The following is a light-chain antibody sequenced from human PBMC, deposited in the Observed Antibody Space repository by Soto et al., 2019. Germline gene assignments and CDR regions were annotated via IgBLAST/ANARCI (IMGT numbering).Light chain of an antibody. V-gene: IGKV3-15*01. CDR1: QTVSSN. Sequence: EIVMTQSPATLSVSPGERATLSCRASQTVSSNLAWYQQKPGQAPRLLIYGASTRAPGIPARFSGSGSGTEFTLTISSLQSEDFAVYYCQQYNDWPPFTIGPGTRMDIK. J-gene: IGKJ3*01. CDR2: GAS. CDR3: QQYNDWPPFT.